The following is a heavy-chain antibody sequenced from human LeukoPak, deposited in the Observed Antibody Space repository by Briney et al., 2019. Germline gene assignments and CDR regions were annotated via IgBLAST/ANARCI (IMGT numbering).Heavy chain of an antibody. J-gene: IGHJ4*01. CDR3: ATEALRPYPAFDS. Sequence: GRSLRLSCAASGFTFSSYGMYWVRQAPGKGLEWVAVIWYDGSNKYYADSVKGRFIISRDNSKNTLYLQMNSLRAEDTAVYYCATEALRPYPAFDSWGHGTLVTVSS. V-gene: IGHV3-33*07. CDR2: IWYDGSNK. CDR1: GFTFSSYG. D-gene: IGHD3-16*01.